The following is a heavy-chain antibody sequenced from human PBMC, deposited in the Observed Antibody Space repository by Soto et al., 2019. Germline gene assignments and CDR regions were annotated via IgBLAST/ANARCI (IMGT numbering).Heavy chain of an antibody. CDR3: ARDRDDYGSGNYYNRIDF. V-gene: IGHV1-69*13. D-gene: IGHD3-10*01. CDR2: IIPLFGTP. Sequence: GASVKVSCKASGGIFSTYAISWLRQAPGQGLEWMGGIIPLFGTPNYAQRFQGRVTITADESTGTAYMELSRLRSEDTAVYYCARDRDDYGSGNYYNRIDFWGQGTLVTVS. CDR1: GGIFSTYA. J-gene: IGHJ4*02.